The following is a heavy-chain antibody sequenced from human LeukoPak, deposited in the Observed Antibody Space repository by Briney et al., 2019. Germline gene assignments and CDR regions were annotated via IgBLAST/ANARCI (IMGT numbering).Heavy chain of an antibody. J-gene: IGHJ4*02. CDR1: GYTFTSYY. CDR2: INPSGGST. V-gene: IGHV1-46*01. CDR3: AVYCGGDCPHDY. Sequence: ASVKVSCKASGYTFTSYYMHWVRQAPGQGLEWMGIINPSGGSTSYAQKFQERVTITRDMSTGTAYMELSSLTSEDTAMYYCAVYCGGDCPHDYWGQGTLVTVSS. D-gene: IGHD2-21*02.